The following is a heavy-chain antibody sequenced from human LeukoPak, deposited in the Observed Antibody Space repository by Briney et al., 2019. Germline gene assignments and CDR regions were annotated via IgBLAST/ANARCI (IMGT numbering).Heavy chain of an antibody. CDR2: IYSGGST. CDR1: GFTVSSNY. J-gene: IGHJ3*02. Sequence: GGSLRLSCAASGFTVSSNYMSWVRQAPGKGLEWVSVIYSGGSTYYADSVKGRFTISRDNGKNTLYLQMNSLRAEDTAVYYCAREGYAGSFDIWGQGTMVTVSS. D-gene: IGHD5-12*01. CDR3: AREGYAGSFDI. V-gene: IGHV3-53*01.